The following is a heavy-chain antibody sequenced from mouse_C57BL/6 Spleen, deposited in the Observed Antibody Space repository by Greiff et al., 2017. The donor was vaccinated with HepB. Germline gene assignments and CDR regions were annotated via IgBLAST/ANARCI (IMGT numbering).Heavy chain of an antibody. CDR3: ARRRYYGSSLYWYFDV. CDR1: GYAFSSSW. CDR2: IYPGDGDT. D-gene: IGHD1-1*01. Sequence: VKLMESGPELVKPGASVKISCKASGYAFSSSWMNWVKQRPGKGLEWIGRIYPGDGDTNYNGKFKGKATLTADKSSSTAYMQLSSLTSEDSAVYFCARRRYYGSSLYWYFDVWGTGTTVTVSS. J-gene: IGHJ1*03. V-gene: IGHV1-82*01.